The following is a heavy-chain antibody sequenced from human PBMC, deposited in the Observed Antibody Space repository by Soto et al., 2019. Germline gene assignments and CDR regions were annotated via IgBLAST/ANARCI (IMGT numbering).Heavy chain of an antibody. J-gene: IGHJ4*02. V-gene: IGHV3-33*01. D-gene: IGHD6-19*01. CDR2: IWYDGSNK. Sequence: QVQQVESGGGVVQPGRSLRLSCAASGFTFSSYGMHWVRQAPGKGLEWVAVIWYDGSNKYYADSVKGRFTISRDNSKNTLYLQMNSLRAEDTAVYYCASSVTSFYSSGWLFDYWGQGTLVTVSS. CDR1: GFTFSSYG. CDR3: ASSVTSFYSSGWLFDY.